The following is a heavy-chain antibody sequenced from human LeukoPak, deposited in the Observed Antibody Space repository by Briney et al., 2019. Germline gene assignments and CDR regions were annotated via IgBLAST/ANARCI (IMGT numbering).Heavy chain of an antibody. D-gene: IGHD6-13*01. CDR3: ARGIAAGTDDY. CDR2: IYSGGST. Sequence: TGGSLRLSCAASGFTVSSNYMSWVRQAPGKGLEWVSVIYSGGSTYYADSVKGRFTISRDNSKNTLYLQMNSLRAEDTAVYYCARGIAAGTDDYWGQGTLVTVSS. J-gene: IGHJ4*02. CDR1: GFTVSSNY. V-gene: IGHV3-66*01.